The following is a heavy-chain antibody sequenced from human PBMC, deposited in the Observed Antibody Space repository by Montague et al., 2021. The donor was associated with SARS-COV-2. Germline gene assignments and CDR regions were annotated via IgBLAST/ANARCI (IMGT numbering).Heavy chain of an antibody. J-gene: IGHJ4*02. Sequence: SETLSLTCTVSGDSISSYYWSWIRQSPGKGLEWIGYIYYSGSTNYNPSLKSRVTIPVDTSKNQFSLKLRSVTAADAAVYYCARGQLWFDYWGQGTLVIVSS. V-gene: IGHV4-59*08. CDR3: ARGQLWFDY. CDR1: GDSISSYY. CDR2: IYYSGST. D-gene: IGHD5-18*01.